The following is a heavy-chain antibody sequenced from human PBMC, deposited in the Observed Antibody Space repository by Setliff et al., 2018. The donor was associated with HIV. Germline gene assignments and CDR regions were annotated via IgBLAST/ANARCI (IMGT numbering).Heavy chain of an antibody. Sequence: PSETLSLTCAVSGGPGSSYYWSWIRQPPGRGLEWIGYIHSGGSTNYNPSLRGRVTIFVDTSKNQFSLKLSSVTAADAAVYYCAFSGTYGRPKFDSWGQGTLVTVSS. CDR3: AFSGTYGRPKFDS. V-gene: IGHV4-4*08. J-gene: IGHJ4*02. CDR2: IHSGGST. D-gene: IGHD1-26*01. CDR1: GGPGSSYY.